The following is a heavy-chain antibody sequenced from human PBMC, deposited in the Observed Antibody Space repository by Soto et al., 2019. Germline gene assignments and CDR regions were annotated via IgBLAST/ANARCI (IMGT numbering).Heavy chain of an antibody. CDR1: GFTFSSYG. J-gene: IGHJ4*02. V-gene: IGHV3-33*01. CDR3: ARDGYCSGGTCYSVPVFDY. D-gene: IGHD2-15*01. CDR2: IWYDGSNK. Sequence: GGSLRLSCAASGFTFSSYGMHWVRQAPGKGLEWVAVIWYDGSNKYYADSVKGRFTISRDNSKNTLYLQMNSLRAEDTAVYYCARDGYCSGGTCYSVPVFDYWGQGTLVTVS.